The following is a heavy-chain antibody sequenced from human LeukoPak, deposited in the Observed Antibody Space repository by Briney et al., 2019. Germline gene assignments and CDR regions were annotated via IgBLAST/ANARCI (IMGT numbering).Heavy chain of an antibody. J-gene: IGHJ6*02. CDR1: GYTFTSYG. D-gene: IGHD2-2*01. V-gene: IGHV1-18*01. CDR3: AYLKTYCSSTSCYVVGMDV. CDR2: ISAYNGNT. Sequence: GASVKVSCKASGYTFTSYGISWVRQAPGQGLEWMGWISAYNGNTNYAQKLQGRVTMTTDTSTSTAYMELRSLRSDDTAVYYCAYLKTYCSSTSCYVVGMDVWGQGTTVTVSS.